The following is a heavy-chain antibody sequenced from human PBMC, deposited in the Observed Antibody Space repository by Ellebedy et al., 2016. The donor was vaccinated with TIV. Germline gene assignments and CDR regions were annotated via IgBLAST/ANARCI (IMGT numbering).Heavy chain of an antibody. CDR3: ATHRHCTTTSYWGNWFDP. V-gene: IGHV1-18*04. CDR2: ISAYNGNT. CDR1: GYTFTSYG. J-gene: IGHJ5*02. D-gene: IGHD2-2*01. Sequence: AASVKVSCKASGYTFTSYGISWVRQAPGQGLEWMGWISAYNGNTNYAQKLQGRVTMTTDTSTSTAYMELSSLRSDDTAVYYCATHRHCTTTSYWGNWFDPWGQGTLVTVSS.